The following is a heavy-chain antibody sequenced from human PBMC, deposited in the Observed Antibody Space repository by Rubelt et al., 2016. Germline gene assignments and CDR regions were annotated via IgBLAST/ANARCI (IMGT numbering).Heavy chain of an antibody. CDR1: GFTFSSYG. CDR3: ARGRAVAGPIDY. D-gene: IGHD6-19*01. V-gene: IGHV3-33*01. CDR2: IWYDGSNN. Sequence: QVQLVESGGGVVQPGRSLRLSCAASGFTFSSYGMHWVRQAPGKGLEWVAVIWYDGSNNYFADSLRGRFTISRDNSKTTLYLQMNSRGAEDTAVYYCARGRAVAGPIDYWGQGTLVTVSS. J-gene: IGHJ4*02.